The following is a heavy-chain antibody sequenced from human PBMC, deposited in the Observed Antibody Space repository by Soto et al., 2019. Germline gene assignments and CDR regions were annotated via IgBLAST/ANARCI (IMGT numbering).Heavy chain of an antibody. V-gene: IGHV1-46*03. J-gene: IGHJ3*02. CDR2: INPSGGST. CDR3: ATEPSTTVTKKDAFDI. CDR1: GYTFTSYY. D-gene: IGHD4-17*01. Sequence: ASVKVSCKASGYTFTSYYMHWVRQAPGQGLEWMGIINPSGGSTSYAQKFQGRVTMTRDTSTSTVYMELSSLRSEDTAVYYCATEPSTTVTKKDAFDIWGQGTMVTVSS.